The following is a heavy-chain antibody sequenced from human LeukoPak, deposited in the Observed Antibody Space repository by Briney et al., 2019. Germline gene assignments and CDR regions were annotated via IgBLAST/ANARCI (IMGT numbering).Heavy chain of an antibody. J-gene: IGHJ5*02. Sequence: ASVKVSCKASGYTFTSYAISWVRQAPGQGLEWMGGIIPIFGTANYAQKFQGRVTITADESTSTAYMELSSLRSEDTAVYYCAKDFGISAYYYDSMYNWFDPWGQGTLVTVSS. CDR2: IIPIFGTA. V-gene: IGHV1-69*13. CDR3: AKDFGISAYYYDSMYNWFDP. D-gene: IGHD3-22*01. CDR1: GYTFTSYA.